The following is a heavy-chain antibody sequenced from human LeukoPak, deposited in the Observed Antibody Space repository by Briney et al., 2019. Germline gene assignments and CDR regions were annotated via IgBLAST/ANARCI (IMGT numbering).Heavy chain of an antibody. CDR2: ISPSTGGK. Sequence: VASVKLSCKASGYAFTDYVLHWVRKAPGPRLQWLTWISPSTGGKKYAQKFQGRVTLTRDTSISTAYMELSRLRSDDTAVYFCARGRDSGSRTYYFDYWGQGTLVTVSS. D-gene: IGHD1-26*01. CDR1: GYAFTDYV. V-gene: IGHV1-2*02. J-gene: IGHJ4*02. CDR3: ARGRDSGSRTYYFDY.